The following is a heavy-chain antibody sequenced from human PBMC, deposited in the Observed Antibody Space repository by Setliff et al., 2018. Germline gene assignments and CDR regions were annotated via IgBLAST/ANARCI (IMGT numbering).Heavy chain of an antibody. D-gene: IGHD3-10*01. CDR3: AASRAYTGAVEEWFLPKTFDF. CDR1: GDSISNYY. V-gene: IGHV4-4*07. CDR2: IYVTEST. Sequence: SETLSLTCTASGDSISNYYWNWIRQPAGKGLEWIGRIYVTESTKYNPSLKSRVTLSIDTSKNQFSLKLSSVTAADAALYYCAASRAYTGAVEEWFLPKTFDFWGQGSPVTV. J-gene: IGHJ4*02.